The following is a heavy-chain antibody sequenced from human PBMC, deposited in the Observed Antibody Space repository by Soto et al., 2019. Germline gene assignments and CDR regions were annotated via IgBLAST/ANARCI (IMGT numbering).Heavy chain of an antibody. D-gene: IGHD2-2*01. J-gene: IGHJ4*02. Sequence: QVQLVQSGAEVKKPGASVKVSCKASGYTFTSYYMHWVRQAPGQGLEWMGIINPSGGSTSYAQKCQGRVTMTRVTSTSTVYMELSSQRSEDTAVYYCAREVRRRKGSSYYFDYWGQGTLVTGSS. CDR1: GYTFTSYY. CDR3: AREVRRRKGSSYYFDY. CDR2: INPSGGST. V-gene: IGHV1-46*01.